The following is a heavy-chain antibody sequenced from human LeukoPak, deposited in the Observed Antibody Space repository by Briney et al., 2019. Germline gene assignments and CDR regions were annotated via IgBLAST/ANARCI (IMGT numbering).Heavy chain of an antibody. J-gene: IGHJ4*02. CDR2: IYYSGRT. CDR1: GGSISSYY. CDR3: TTARGPYYFEY. D-gene: IGHD3-16*01. V-gene: IGHV4-59*12. Sequence: SETLSLTCSVSGGSISSYYWNWIRQTPGKGLEWIGYIYYSGRTNYNPSLKSRVTMSVDKSKNQFSLKVNSVTAADTAVYYCTTARGPYYFEYWGQGTLVTVSS.